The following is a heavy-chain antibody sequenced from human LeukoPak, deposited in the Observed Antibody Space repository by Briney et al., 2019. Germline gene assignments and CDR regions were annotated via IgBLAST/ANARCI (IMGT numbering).Heavy chain of an antibody. CDR3: ARDLGHCTSDNCGHYYYGMDV. CDR2: ISSSSNYI. J-gene: IGHJ6*02. Sequence: GGSLRLSCAASEFIFGYYTMNWVRQAPGKGLEWVASISSSSNYIYYADSVRGRFTISRDNAKNSLFLQMNSLRADDTAIYYCARDLGHCTSDNCGHYYYGMDVWGQGTTVTVSS. D-gene: IGHD2-8*02. CDR1: EFIFGYYT. V-gene: IGHV3-21*01.